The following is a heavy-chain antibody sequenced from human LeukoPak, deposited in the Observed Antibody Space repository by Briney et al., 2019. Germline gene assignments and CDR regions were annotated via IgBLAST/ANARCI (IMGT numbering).Heavy chain of an antibody. CDR3: ARSSTTFDR. Sequence: GSLRLSCAASGFTFSSYWIHWVRQAPGKGLMWVSRINSDGITLYVDSVKGRFTISRDNAKNTVYLQMNSLRAEDTAVYYCARSSTTFDRWGQGTLVTVSS. J-gene: IGHJ5*02. D-gene: IGHD1-7*01. CDR2: INSDGIT. V-gene: IGHV3-74*01. CDR1: GFTFSSYW.